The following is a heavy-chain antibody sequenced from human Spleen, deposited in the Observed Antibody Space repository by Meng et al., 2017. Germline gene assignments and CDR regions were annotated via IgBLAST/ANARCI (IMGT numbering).Heavy chain of an antibody. Sequence: QVELVQSGAGVKGPGASVKVSCKPSGYPFTAYYIHWVRQAPGQGLEWMGHIIPNSGDTLYAPKFQGRVSMTADTSIGTAYVELSGLRSDDTAIYYCVRDENISLGKLFGDYWGQGTLVTVSS. CDR1: GYPFTAYY. V-gene: IGHV1-2*06. CDR2: IIPNSGDT. J-gene: IGHJ4*02. D-gene: IGHD2-21*01. CDR3: VRDENISLGKLFGDY.